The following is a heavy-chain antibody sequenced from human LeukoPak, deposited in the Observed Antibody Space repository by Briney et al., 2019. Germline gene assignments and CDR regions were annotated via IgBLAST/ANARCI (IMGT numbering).Heavy chain of an antibody. CDR1: GGSTSSGDYY. CDR3: ARRGLDCSSTSCTWAY. J-gene: IGHJ4*02. Sequence: SETLSLTCTVSGGSTSSGDYYWSWIRQPPGKGLEWIGSIYYSGSTYYNPSLKSRVTISVDTSKNQFSLKLSSVTAADTAVYYCARRGLDCSSTSCTWAYWGQGALVTVSS. D-gene: IGHD2-2*01. V-gene: IGHV4-39*01. CDR2: IYYSGST.